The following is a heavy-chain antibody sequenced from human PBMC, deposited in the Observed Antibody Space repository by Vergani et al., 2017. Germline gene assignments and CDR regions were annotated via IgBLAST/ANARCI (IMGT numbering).Heavy chain of an antibody. Sequence: QLQLQESGPGLVKPSATLSLTCSVSGASIRSSNDYWGWIRQPPGKGLEWIASIYYSGSTYYNPSLKSRVTISVDTSKNQFSLKLNSMTAADTAVYFCARHSTVEWLVKLGWIDPWGQGILVTVSS. D-gene: IGHD6-19*01. V-gene: IGHV4-39*01. J-gene: IGHJ5*02. CDR2: IYYSGST. CDR1: GASIRSSNDY. CDR3: ARHSTVEWLVKLGWIDP.